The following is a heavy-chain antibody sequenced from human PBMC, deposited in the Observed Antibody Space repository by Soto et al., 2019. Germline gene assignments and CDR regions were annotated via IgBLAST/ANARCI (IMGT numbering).Heavy chain of an antibody. Sequence: QVQLVESGGGVVQPGRSLRLSCAASGFTFSSYGMHWVRQAPGKGLEWVAVISSDGNNKYYADSVKGRFTISRDNSKNSLYLQKHSLRAEETAVYYCEKDTLRSSGCPDYWGQGTLVTVSS. V-gene: IGHV3-30*18. J-gene: IGHJ4*02. D-gene: IGHD6-19*01. CDR1: GFTFSSYG. CDR2: ISSDGNNK. CDR3: EKDTLRSSGCPDY.